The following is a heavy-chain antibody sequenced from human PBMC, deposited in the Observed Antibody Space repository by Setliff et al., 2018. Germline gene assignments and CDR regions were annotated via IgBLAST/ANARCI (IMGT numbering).Heavy chain of an antibody. V-gene: IGHV1-69*02. J-gene: IGHJ4*02. D-gene: IGHD3-22*01. CDR1: GGPLNSYS. Sequence: GASVKVSCKASGGPLNSYSFSWVRQAPGQGLEWMGRIIPVLDITRYSQKFQGRVTITADKSTGIIYMELTSLRSDDTAVYYCARHPPPPNYFDIGALDSWGQGTRVTVSS. CDR2: IIPVLDIT. CDR3: ARHPPPPNYFDIGALDS.